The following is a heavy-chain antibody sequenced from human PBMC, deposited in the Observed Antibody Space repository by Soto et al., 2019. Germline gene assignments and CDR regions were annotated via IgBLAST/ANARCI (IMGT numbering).Heavy chain of an antibody. J-gene: IGHJ6*02. CDR1: GGTFSSYA. D-gene: IGHD6-6*01. Sequence: SVKVSCKASGGTFSSYAISWVRQAPGQGLEWMGGIIPIFGTANYAQKFQGRVTITADESTSTAYMELSSLGSEDTAVYYCARVGGGQLADYYYGMDVWGQGXTVTVYS. CDR3: ARVGGGQLADYYYGMDV. CDR2: IIPIFGTA. V-gene: IGHV1-69*13.